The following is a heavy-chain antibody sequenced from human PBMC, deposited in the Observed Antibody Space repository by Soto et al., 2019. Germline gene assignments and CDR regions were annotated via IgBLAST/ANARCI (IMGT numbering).Heavy chain of an antibody. CDR3: AHRVLRTVCELVTTTAYYFDF. CDR1: WFSLTTRGVG. CDR2: IYWDDDK. D-gene: IGHD3-3*01. J-gene: IGHJ4*02. Sequence: QITLNESGPTQVKPRQTLTLTCTFSWFSLTTRGVGVGWIRQSPGRAPEWLARIYWDDDKRYSPSQKSRLTKTKDTSKNQVVMTMADLEPADTATYYCAHRVLRTVCELVTTTAYYFDFWGQGTPVAVYS. V-gene: IGHV2-5*02.